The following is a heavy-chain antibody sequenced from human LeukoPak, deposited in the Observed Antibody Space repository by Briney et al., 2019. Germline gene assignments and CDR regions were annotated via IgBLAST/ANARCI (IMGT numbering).Heavy chain of an antibody. V-gene: IGHV3-21*01. Sequence: PGGSLRLSCAASGFTFSSYWMSWVRQAPGKGLEWVSSISSSSSYIYYADSVKGRFTISRDNAKNSLYLQMNSLRAEDTAVYYCAREPLLIRFLGEYYFDYWGQGTLVTVSS. D-gene: IGHD3-3*01. CDR3: AREPLLIRFLGEYYFDY. CDR1: GFTFSSYW. J-gene: IGHJ4*02. CDR2: ISSSSSYI.